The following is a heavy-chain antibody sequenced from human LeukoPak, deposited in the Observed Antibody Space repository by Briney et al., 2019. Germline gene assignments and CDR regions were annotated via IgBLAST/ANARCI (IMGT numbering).Heavy chain of an antibody. CDR2: IKQDGSEK. J-gene: IGHJ4*02. V-gene: IGHV3-7*01. Sequence: PGGSLRLSCAASGFTFNSYWMSWVRQAPGKGLEWVANIKQDGSEKYHVDSVKGRFTISRDNAKSSLYLQMNSLRAEDTAVYYYERDQPLYDDSSGYYFDWGQGTLVTVS. CDR1: GFTFNSYW. D-gene: IGHD3-22*01. CDR3: ERDQPLYDDSSGYYFD.